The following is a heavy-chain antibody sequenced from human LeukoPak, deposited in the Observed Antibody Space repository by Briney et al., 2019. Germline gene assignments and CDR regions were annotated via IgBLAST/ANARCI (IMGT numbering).Heavy chain of an antibody. Sequence: PGGSLRLSCAASGFTFSTFAMNWVRQAPGKGLERVSAISESGGSRYYADSVKGRFTISRDNAKNTVYLQINNLRVEDTAVYYCAKGGGWLYYFDYWGQGSLVSVSS. D-gene: IGHD6-19*01. CDR1: GFTFSTFA. V-gene: IGHV3-23*01. CDR3: AKGGGWLYYFDY. J-gene: IGHJ4*02. CDR2: ISESGGSR.